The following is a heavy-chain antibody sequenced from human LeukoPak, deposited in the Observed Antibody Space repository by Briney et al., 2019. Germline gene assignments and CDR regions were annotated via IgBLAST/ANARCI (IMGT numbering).Heavy chain of an antibody. Sequence: PGGSLRLSCAASGFTFSSYWMHWVRQAPGKGLVWVSRINSDGSSTSYADSVKGRFTISRDNAKNTLYLQMNSLRAEDTAVYYCARVSGAWHIDYWGQGTLVTVSS. V-gene: IGHV3-74*01. J-gene: IGHJ4*02. D-gene: IGHD3-10*01. CDR2: INSDGSST. CDR1: GFTFSSYW. CDR3: ARVSGAWHIDY.